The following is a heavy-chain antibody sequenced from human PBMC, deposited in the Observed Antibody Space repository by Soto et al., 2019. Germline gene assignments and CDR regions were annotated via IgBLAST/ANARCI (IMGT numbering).Heavy chain of an antibody. CDR1: GGSFSGYY. CDR3: ARGRRAGYSGYAVDY. Sequence: QVQLQQWGAGLLKPSETLSLTCAVYGGSFSGYYWSWIRQPPGKGLEWIGEINHSGSTNYNPSLKSRVTITIETSKEPVSPKVSSVTAAATVVYYCARGRRAGYSGYAVDYWGQGTLVTVSS. D-gene: IGHD5-12*01. V-gene: IGHV4-34*01. J-gene: IGHJ4*02. CDR2: INHSGST.